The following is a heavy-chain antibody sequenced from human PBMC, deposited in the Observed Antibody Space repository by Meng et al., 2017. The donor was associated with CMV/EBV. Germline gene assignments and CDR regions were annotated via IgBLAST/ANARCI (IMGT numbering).Heavy chain of an antibody. Sequence: GGSLRLSCAASGFTFSSYAMSWVRQAPGKGLEWVAVISYDGSNKYYADSVKGRFTISRDNSKNTLYLQMNSLRAEDTAVYYCAREEGDCWGQGTLVTVSS. CDR1: GFTFSSYA. J-gene: IGHJ4*02. V-gene: IGHV3-30*04. CDR2: ISYDGSNK. CDR3: AREEGDC.